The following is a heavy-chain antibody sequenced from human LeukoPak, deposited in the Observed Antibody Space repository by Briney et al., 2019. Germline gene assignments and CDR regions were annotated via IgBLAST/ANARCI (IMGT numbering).Heavy chain of an antibody. CDR3: ARVGGWYRYFFDY. Sequence: ASVKVSCKASGYTFTNYHMHWVRQAPGQGLEWMGMITPSDGSTNYAQKFQGRVTMTRDMSTSTVYMELSSLIFEDTAVYYCARVGGWYRYFFDYWGQGTLLTVSS. D-gene: IGHD6-19*01. CDR2: ITPSDGST. J-gene: IGHJ4*02. CDR1: GYTFTNYH. V-gene: IGHV1-46*01.